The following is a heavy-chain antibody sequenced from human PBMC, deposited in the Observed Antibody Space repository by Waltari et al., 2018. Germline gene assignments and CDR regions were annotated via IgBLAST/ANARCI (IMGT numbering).Heavy chain of an antibody. J-gene: IGHJ4*02. CDR2: IRSKTYGGAP. CDR3: TRADGMTDLDY. Sequence: EVQLAESGGGLVQPGRSLRLSCTASGFNFGDYAMTWVCQVPGKGLEWVGFIRSKTYGGAPEYAASVKGRFTISRDDAKSVAYLQMNSLRTEDTALYYCTRADGMTDLDYWGQGALVTVSS. CDR1: GFNFGDYA. V-gene: IGHV3-49*04.